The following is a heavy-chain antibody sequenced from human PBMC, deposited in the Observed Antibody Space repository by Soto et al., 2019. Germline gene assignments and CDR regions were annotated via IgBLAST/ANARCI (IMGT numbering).Heavy chain of an antibody. CDR2: IWYDGSDK. D-gene: IGHD1-26*01. CDR1: GFTFSSYG. Sequence: GGSLRLSCSASGFTFSSYGMHWVRPAPGKGLEWVAVIWYDGSDKYYADSVKGRFTISRDNSKNTLYLQMNSLRAEDTAVYYCARSPYSGSYPDFDYWGQGTLVTVSS. V-gene: IGHV3-33*01. CDR3: ARSPYSGSYPDFDY. J-gene: IGHJ4*02.